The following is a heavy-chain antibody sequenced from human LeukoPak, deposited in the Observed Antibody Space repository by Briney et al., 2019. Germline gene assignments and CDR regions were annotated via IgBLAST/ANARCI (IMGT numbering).Heavy chain of an antibody. CDR3: ARVRDSSGYYLDY. D-gene: IGHD3-22*01. J-gene: IGHJ4*02. V-gene: IGHV1-69*04. Sequence: SVKVSCKASGGTFSSYAISWVRQAPGQGLEWMGRIIPILGIANYAQKFQGRVTITADKSTSTAYMELSSLRSEDTAVYYCARVRDSSGYYLDYWGQGTLVTVSS. CDR1: GGTFSSYA. CDR2: IIPILGIA.